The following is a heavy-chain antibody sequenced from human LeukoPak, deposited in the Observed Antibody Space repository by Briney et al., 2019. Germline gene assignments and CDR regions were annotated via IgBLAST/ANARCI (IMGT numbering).Heavy chain of an antibody. CDR1: GGSISSSSYY. Sequence: SETLSLTCTVSGGSISSSSYYWGWIRQPPGKGLEWIGSIYYSGSTYYNPSLKSRVTISVDTSKNQFSLKLSSVTAADTAVCYCARRKQQLAFDYWGLGTLVTVSS. CDR2: IYYSGST. CDR3: ARRKQQLAFDY. D-gene: IGHD6-13*01. V-gene: IGHV4-39*01. J-gene: IGHJ4*02.